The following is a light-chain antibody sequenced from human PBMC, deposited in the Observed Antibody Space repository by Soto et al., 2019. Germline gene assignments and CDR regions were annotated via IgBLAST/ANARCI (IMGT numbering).Light chain of an antibody. V-gene: IGKV3D-20*02. Sequence: EIVLTQSPGTLSLSPGERATLSCRASQSVSSTYLAWYQQKPGQAPRLLIYGTSSRATGIPDRFSRSGSGTDFTPTISSLEPEDLAVYDCQQRSNWPPTFGQWTRLENK. CDR3: QQRSNWPPT. CDR1: QSVSSTY. CDR2: GTS. J-gene: IGKJ5*01.